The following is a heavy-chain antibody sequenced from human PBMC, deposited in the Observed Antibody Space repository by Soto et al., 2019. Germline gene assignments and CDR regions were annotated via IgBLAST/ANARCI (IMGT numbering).Heavy chain of an antibody. Sequence: ASVKVSCKASGYTFTSYAMHWVRQAPGQRLEWMGWINAGNGNTKYSQKFQGRVTITRDTSASTAYMELSSLRSEDTAVYYCATSAVAGTFNGMDVWGQGTTVTVS. CDR3: ATSAVAGTFNGMDV. CDR1: GYTFTSYA. V-gene: IGHV1-3*01. CDR2: INAGNGNT. J-gene: IGHJ6*02. D-gene: IGHD6-19*01.